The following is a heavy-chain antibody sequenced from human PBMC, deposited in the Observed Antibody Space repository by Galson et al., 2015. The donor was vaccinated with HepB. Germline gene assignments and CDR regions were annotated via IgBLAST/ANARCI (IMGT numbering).Heavy chain of an antibody. V-gene: IGHV3-30-3*01. CDR1: GFTFSSYT. CDR3: ARDKLSISEWLLPLY. CDR2: ISYDGSNK. J-gene: IGHJ4*02. Sequence: SLRLSCAASGFTFSSYTMHWVRQAPGKGLEWVAVISYDGSNKYYADSVKGRFTISRDNSKNTLYLQMNSLRAEDTAVYYCARDKLSISEWLLPLYWGQGTLVTVSS. D-gene: IGHD3-3*01.